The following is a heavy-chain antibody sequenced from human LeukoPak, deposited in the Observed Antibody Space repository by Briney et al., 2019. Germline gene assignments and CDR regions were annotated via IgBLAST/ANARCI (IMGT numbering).Heavy chain of an antibody. CDR2: IYTSGST. CDR3: AREDYYDSSGYYYSDYYYMDV. V-gene: IGHV4-61*02. J-gene: IGHJ6*03. D-gene: IGHD3-22*01. CDR1: GGSISSGSYY. Sequence: SQTLSLTCTVSGGSISSGSYYWRWIRQPAGKGLEWIGRIYTSGSTNYNPSLKSRVTISVDTSKNQFSLKLSSVTAADTAVYYCAREDYYDSSGYYYSDYYYMDVWGKGTTVTISS.